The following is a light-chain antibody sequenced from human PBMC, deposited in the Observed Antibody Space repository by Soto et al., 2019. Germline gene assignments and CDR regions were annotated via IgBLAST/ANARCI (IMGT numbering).Light chain of an antibody. CDR1: QSVSNNY. J-gene: IGKJ5*01. CDR3: QQYGSSPPT. Sequence: EIVLTQSPGTLSLSPGERATLSCRASQSVSNNYLAWYQQKPGQAPRLLIYGASSRATGIPDRFSGSGSGTDFTLTISRLEPEDFAVYSCQQYGSSPPTFGQGTRLEIK. CDR2: GAS. V-gene: IGKV3-20*01.